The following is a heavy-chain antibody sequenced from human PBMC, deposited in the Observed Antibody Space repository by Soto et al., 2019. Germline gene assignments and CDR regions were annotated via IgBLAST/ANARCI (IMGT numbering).Heavy chain of an antibody. J-gene: IGHJ6*02. CDR1: GYTFTTYS. D-gene: IGHD2-2*01. V-gene: IGHV1-3*01. Sequence: QVQLVQSGPEMKKPGASVKLSCKASGYTFTTYSMHWVRQAPGQRLEWMGWIHAGNGNTEHSQKFQGRVTITRDTSASTAYLELGSLRSEDTAVYYCARAACSSTSGYNYYAYGMDVWGQGPAVTVS. CDR2: IHAGNGNT. CDR3: ARAACSSTSGYNYYAYGMDV.